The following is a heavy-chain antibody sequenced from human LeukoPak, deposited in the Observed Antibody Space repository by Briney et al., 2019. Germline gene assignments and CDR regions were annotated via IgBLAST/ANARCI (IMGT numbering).Heavy chain of an antibody. CDR2: IVVGSNDT. V-gene: IGHV1-58*01. Sequence: SVKVSCKASGCTLTSSAVQWVRQARGQRLEWIGWIVVGSNDTNYAQKFQKRVTIARDMSTNTAYMELSSLRSEDTAVYYCAAPHSSSWFDFWGRGTLVTVSS. CDR3: AAPHSSSWFDF. CDR1: GCTLTSSA. J-gene: IGHJ4*02. D-gene: IGHD6-13*01.